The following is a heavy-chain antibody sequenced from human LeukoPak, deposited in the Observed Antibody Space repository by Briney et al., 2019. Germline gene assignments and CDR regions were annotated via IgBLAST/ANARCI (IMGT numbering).Heavy chain of an antibody. J-gene: IGHJ4*02. V-gene: IGHV4-39*01. Sequence: SETLSLTCTVSGGSISSSTYYWGWIRQPPGKGLEWIGSIYYSGSTYYNPSLKSRVTISVDTSKNQFSLKLSSVTAADTAVYYCATSVDIVARGTVFDYWGQGTLVTVSS. D-gene: IGHD5-12*01. CDR2: IYYSGST. CDR1: GGSISSSTYY. CDR3: ATSVDIVARGTVFDY.